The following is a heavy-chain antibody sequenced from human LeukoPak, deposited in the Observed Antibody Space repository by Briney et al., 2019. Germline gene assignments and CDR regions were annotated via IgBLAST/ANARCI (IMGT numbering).Heavy chain of an antibody. J-gene: IGHJ5*02. CDR1: GFIFSNYW. D-gene: IGHD3-16*01. Sequence: GGSLRLSCSASGFIFSNYWMTWVRQAPGKGLEWMANIKQDGSEKYYVDSVKGRFTISRDNAKKPLYLQMNSLRAEDTAVYFCARDMIILQSWGQGTLVTVSS. CDR3: ARDMIILQS. CDR2: IKQDGSEK. V-gene: IGHV3-7*04.